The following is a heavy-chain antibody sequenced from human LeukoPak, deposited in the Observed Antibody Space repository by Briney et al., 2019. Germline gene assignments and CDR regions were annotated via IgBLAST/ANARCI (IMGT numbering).Heavy chain of an antibody. CDR3: ARVLQSNYYGSSGPIDY. V-gene: IGHV3-30*04. Sequence: GGSLRLSCAASGFTFSSYAMHWVRQAPGKGLEWVAVISYDGSNKYYADSVKGRFTISRDNSKNTLYLQMNSLRAEDTAVYYCARVLQSNYYGSSGPIDYWGQGTLVTVSS. CDR2: ISYDGSNK. D-gene: IGHD3-22*01. J-gene: IGHJ4*02. CDR1: GFTFSSYA.